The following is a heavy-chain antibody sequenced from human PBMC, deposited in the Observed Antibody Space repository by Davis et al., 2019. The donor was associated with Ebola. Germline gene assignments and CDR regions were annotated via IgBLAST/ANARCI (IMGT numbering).Heavy chain of an antibody. V-gene: IGHV4-59*08. D-gene: IGHD3-9*01. CDR2: IYYSGST. CDR3: ATDTYYDILTGYNGAFDI. Sequence: PGGSLRLSCTVSGGSISGYYWSWIRQPPGKGLEWIGYIYYSGSTNYNPSLKSRVTISVDTSKNQFSLKLSSVTAADTAVYYCATDTYYDILTGYNGAFDIWGQGTMVTVSS. CDR1: GGSISGYY. J-gene: IGHJ3*02.